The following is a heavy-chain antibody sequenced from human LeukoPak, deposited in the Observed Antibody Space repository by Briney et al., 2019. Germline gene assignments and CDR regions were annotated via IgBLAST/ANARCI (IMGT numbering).Heavy chain of an antibody. V-gene: IGHV4-4*07. Sequence: SETLSLTCTVSGGSISSYYWSWIRQPAGKGLEWIGRIYTSGSTNYNPSLKSRVTMSVDTSKNQFSLKLSSVTAADTAVYYCARDMLSITERLFDPWGQGTLVTVSS. D-gene: IGHD3-10*01. CDR1: GGSISSYY. J-gene: IGHJ5*02. CDR3: ARDMLSITERLFDP. CDR2: IYTSGST.